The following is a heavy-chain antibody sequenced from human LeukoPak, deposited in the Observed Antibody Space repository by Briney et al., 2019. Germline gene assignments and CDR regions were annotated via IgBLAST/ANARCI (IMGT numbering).Heavy chain of an antibody. J-gene: IGHJ6*03. CDR1: GGSFSGYY. V-gene: IGHV4-34*01. CDR3: ARGYGGRYYYYMDV. Sequence: PSETLSLTCAVYGGSFSGYYWSWIRQPPGKGLEWIGEINHSGSTNYNPSLKSRVTISVDTSKNHFSLRLRSVTAADTAVYYCARGYGGRYYYYMDVWGKGTTVTVSS. D-gene: IGHD3-16*01. CDR2: INHSGST.